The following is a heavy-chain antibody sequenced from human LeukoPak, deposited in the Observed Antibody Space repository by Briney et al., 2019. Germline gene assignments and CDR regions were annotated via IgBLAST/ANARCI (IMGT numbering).Heavy chain of an antibody. D-gene: IGHD4-17*01. CDR1: GGSFSGYY. CDR3: ARDVGTVTFDY. CDR2: INHSGST. J-gene: IGHJ4*02. V-gene: IGHV4-34*01. Sequence: SETLSLTCAVYGGSFSGYYWSWLRQPPGKGLEWIGEINHSGSTNYNPSLKSRVTISVDTSKNQFSLKLSSVTAADTAVYYCARDVGTVTFDYWGQGTLVTVSS.